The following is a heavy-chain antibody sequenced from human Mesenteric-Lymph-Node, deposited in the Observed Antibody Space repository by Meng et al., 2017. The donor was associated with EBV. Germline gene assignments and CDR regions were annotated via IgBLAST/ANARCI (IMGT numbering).Heavy chain of an antibody. J-gene: IGHJ4*02. D-gene: IGHD1-26*01. CDR1: GLSLSTNGVA. CDR2: IYWDDDK. Sequence: HILLKESGPTLVTPTQTLTLPCSFSGLSLSTNGVAVGWIRQPPGKGLEWLALIYWDDDKRYSPSLKSRLTITKDTSKNQVVLSMTNMDPVDTGTYFCAHSDVGIIPFDSWGQGTLVTVSS. CDR3: AHSDVGIIPFDS. V-gene: IGHV2-5*02.